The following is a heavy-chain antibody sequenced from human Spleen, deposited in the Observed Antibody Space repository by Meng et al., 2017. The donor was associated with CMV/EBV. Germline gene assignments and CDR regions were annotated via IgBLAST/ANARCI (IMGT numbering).Heavy chain of an antibody. CDR2: ITSRSSNT. D-gene: IGHD1-26*01. J-gene: IGHJ4*02. Sequence: GESLKISCAASGFNFNTYSMNWVRQTPGKGLEWVSSITSRSSNTYYSDSVKGRFTISRDNAKNSLYLQMNSLRDEDTAVYYCARDQIRGVVGARPRGPGDLWGQGTLVTVSS. V-gene: IGHV3-21*01. CDR3: ARDQIRGVVGARPRGPGDL. CDR1: GFNFNTYS.